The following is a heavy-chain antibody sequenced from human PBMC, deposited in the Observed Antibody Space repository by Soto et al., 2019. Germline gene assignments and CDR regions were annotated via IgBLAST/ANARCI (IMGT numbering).Heavy chain of an antibody. V-gene: IGHV3-15*01. Sequence: EVQMVQSGGDLVKPGGSLRLSCVTSGFMFSSAWMSWVRQAPGKGLEWVARIRSKADGWARDYAAPVKGRFTISRDDSKNTVYLQMNSLRAEDTAVYYCVEGWNDFWGQGTLVTVSS. CDR2: IRSKADGWAR. D-gene: IGHD1-1*01. CDR1: GFMFSSAW. J-gene: IGHJ4*02. CDR3: VEGWNDF.